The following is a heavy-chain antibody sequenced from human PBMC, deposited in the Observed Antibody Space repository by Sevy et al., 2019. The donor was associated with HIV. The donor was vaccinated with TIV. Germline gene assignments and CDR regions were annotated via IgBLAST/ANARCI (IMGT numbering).Heavy chain of an antibody. D-gene: IGHD3-3*01. CDR3: TRDVTTIFGVADYYYYGMDV. J-gene: IGHJ6*02. Sequence: GGSLRLSCTASGFTFGDYAMSWVRQAPGKGLEWVGFIRSKAYGGTTEYAASVKGRFTISRDDSKSIAYLQMNSLKTEDTAGYYCTRDVTTIFGVADYYYYGMDVWGQGTTVTVS. CDR1: GFTFGDYA. CDR2: IRSKAYGGTT. V-gene: IGHV3-49*04.